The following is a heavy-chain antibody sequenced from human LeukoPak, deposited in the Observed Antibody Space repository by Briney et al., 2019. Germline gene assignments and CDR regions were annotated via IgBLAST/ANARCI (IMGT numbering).Heavy chain of an antibody. CDR2: TYYRSKWYN. CDR1: GDSVSSNSAA. CDR3: ARASEGSSWYHYYYGMGV. Sequence: SQTLSLTCAISGDSVSSNSAAWNWIRQSPSRGLEWLGRTYYRSKWYNDYAVSVKSRITINPDTSKNQFSLQLNSVTPEDTAVYYCARASEGSSWYHYYYGMGVWGQGTTVTVSS. V-gene: IGHV6-1*01. D-gene: IGHD6-13*01. J-gene: IGHJ6*02.